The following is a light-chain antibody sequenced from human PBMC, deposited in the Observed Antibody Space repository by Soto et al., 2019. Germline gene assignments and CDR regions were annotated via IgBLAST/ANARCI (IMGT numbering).Light chain of an antibody. J-gene: IGKJ1*01. CDR1: QSISSY. V-gene: IGKV1-39*01. Sequence: DIQMTQSPSSLSASVGDRVTITCRASQSISSYLNWYQQKPGQAPKFLIYVASSLQSGVPSRFSGSGSGTEFTLTITSLQPDDFATYSCQQYDSYSWTFGQGTKVDIK. CDR3: QQYDSYSWT. CDR2: VAS.